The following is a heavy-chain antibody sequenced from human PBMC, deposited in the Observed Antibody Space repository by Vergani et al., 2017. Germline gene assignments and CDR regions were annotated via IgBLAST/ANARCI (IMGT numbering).Heavy chain of an antibody. D-gene: IGHD3-3*01. Sequence: QVQLVQSGAEVKKPGASVKVSCKVSGYTLIELSMHWVRQAPGKGLEWMGGFDPEDGETIYAQKFQGRVTMTEDTSTDTAYMELSSLRSEDTAVYYCATASFYDFWSGPYNWFDPWGQGTLVTVSS. CDR3: ATASFYDFWSGPYNWFDP. CDR1: GYTLIELS. V-gene: IGHV1-24*01. J-gene: IGHJ5*02. CDR2: FDPEDGET.